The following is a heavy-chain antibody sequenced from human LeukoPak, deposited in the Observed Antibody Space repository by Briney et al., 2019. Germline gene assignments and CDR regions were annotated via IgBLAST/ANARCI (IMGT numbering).Heavy chain of an antibody. CDR2: ISGSGGST. CDR3: AKDTYGTVTTPIDY. D-gene: IGHD4-17*01. J-gene: IGHJ4*02. Sequence: GGSLRLSCAASGFTFSSYAMSWVRQAPGKGLEWVSAISGSGGSTYYADSVKGRFTISRDNSENTLYLQMNSLGAEDTAVYYCAKDTYGTVTTPIDYWGQGTLVTVSS. V-gene: IGHV3-23*01. CDR1: GFTFSSYA.